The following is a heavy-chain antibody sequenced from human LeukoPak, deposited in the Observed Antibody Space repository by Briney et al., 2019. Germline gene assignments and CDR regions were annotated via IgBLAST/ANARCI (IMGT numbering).Heavy chain of an antibody. V-gene: IGHV3-23*01. Sequence: GSLRLSCAASGFTFSGYAMSWVRQAPGKGLEWVSALSGSGVGTYYADSVQGRFTISRDNSKNTLYLEMNSLRAEDTAVYYCAKKQGPRSSTWYIDYWGQGTLVTVSS. CDR2: LSGSGVGT. CDR3: AKKQGPRSSTWYIDY. D-gene: IGHD6-13*01. J-gene: IGHJ4*02. CDR1: GFTFSGYA.